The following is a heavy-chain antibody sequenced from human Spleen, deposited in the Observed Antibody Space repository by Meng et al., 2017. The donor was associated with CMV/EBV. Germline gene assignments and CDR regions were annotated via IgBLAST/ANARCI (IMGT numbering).Heavy chain of an antibody. D-gene: IGHD3-16*02. CDR2: ITPAFETA. CDR1: TVSSSS. Sequence: TVSSSSLMWVRQAHGKGLEWMGGITPAFETADYAKNFRDRVTISTDDSATTAYMEMSSLAYEDTAVYFCARGPRITVGGVIIWPLEDWGQGTLVTVSS. J-gene: IGHJ4*02. CDR3: ARGPRITVGGVIIWPLED. V-gene: IGHV1-69*05.